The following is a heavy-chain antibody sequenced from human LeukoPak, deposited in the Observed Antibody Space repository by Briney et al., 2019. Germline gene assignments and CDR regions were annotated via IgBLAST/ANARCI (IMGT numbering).Heavy chain of an antibody. CDR3: ARHMSVSYDAFDL. V-gene: IGHV4-59*08. D-gene: IGHD3-10*01. J-gene: IGHJ3*01. Sequence: SETLSLTCTVSGGSISNYHWSWIRQPPGKGLEWIAYVYYTGRTLYNPSLESRVTISVDTSKTQISLKLTSVTAADTAVYYCARHMSVSYDAFDLWGRGTPVTVSS. CDR1: GGSISNYH. CDR2: VYYTGRT.